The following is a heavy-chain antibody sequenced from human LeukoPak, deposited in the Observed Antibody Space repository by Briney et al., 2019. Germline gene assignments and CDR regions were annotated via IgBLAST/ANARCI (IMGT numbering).Heavy chain of an antibody. CDR3: ARGPGSATAEAFVI. CDR2: IYSSAIT. J-gene: IGHJ3*02. Sequence: PSETLSLTCTVSGGSISSYYWTWMRQPAGKGLEWLGRIYSSAITDYNPSLKSRVTMPVDTSKNQFSLKLNSVTAADTAVYYCARGPGSATAEAFVIWGQGTLVTVSS. V-gene: IGHV4-4*07. CDR1: GGSISSYY.